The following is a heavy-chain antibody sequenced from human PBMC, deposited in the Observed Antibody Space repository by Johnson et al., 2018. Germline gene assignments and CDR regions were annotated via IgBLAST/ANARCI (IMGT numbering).Heavy chain of an antibody. CDR1: GFTFSTYA. CDR3: FACNARSNDAFDM. D-gene: IGHD5-24*01. J-gene: IGHJ3*02. V-gene: IGHV3-64*01. Sequence: VQLVESGGGLVQPGWSXRLSCAASGFTFSTYAMHWVRQDPGKRLEDVSGISSGDGTGIFYASSVRGRFTISRDNSKNMLYLQMGSLRAEDTDVYYCFACNARSNDAFDMWGQGTMVIVSS. CDR2: ISSGDGTGI.